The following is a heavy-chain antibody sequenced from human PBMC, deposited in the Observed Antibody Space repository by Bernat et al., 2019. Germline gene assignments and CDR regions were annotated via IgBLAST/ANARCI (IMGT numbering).Heavy chain of an antibody. Sequence: QVQLQESGPGLVKPSETLSLTCTVSGDSVNSGSCYWSWIRRPPGKGLEWIGYVSYRGSTNYNPSLKNRVTISADTSKNQFSLKLSSVTAADTAVYYCARDNGMVGAAWYFDLWGRGTLVSVSS. V-gene: IGHV4-61*01. CDR3: ARDNGMVGAAWYFDL. J-gene: IGHJ2*01. CDR1: GDSVNSGSCY. CDR2: VSYRGST. D-gene: IGHD2-15*01.